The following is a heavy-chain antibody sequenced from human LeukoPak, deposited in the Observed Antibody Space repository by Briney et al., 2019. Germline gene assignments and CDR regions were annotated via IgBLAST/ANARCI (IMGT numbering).Heavy chain of an antibody. CDR2: IYYSGST. V-gene: IGHV4-59*01. CDR3: ARTRTYYYGSGSPYFDY. J-gene: IGHJ4*02. Sequence: SPSETLSLTCTVSGGSISSYYWSWLRQPPGKGLEWIGYIYYSGSTNYNPSLKSRVTISVDTSKNQFSLKLSSVTAADTAVYYCARTRTYYYGSGSPYFDYWGQGTLVTVSS. CDR1: GGSISSYY. D-gene: IGHD3-10*01.